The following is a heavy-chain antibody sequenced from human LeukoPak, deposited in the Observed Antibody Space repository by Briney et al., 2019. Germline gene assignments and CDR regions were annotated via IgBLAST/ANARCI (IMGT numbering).Heavy chain of an antibody. CDR1: GGSISSGGYY. V-gene: IGHV4-31*03. CDR3: ASTVVDYFDY. CDR2: IYYSGST. J-gene: IGHJ4*02. Sequence: SETLSLTCTVSGGSISSGGYYWSWIRQHPGKGLEWIGYIYYSGSTYYNPFLKSRVTISVDTSKNQFSLKLSSVTAADTAVYYCASTVVDYFDYWGQGTLVTVSS. D-gene: IGHD4-23*01.